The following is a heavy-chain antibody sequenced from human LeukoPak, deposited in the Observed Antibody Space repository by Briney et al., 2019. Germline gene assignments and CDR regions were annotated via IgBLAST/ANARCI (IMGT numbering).Heavy chain of an antibody. CDR1: GFTFSNYA. J-gene: IGHJ4*02. V-gene: IGHV3-21*01. Sequence: GGSLRLSCAASGFTFSNYAMSWVRQAPGKGLEWVSSISSSSGNIYYTDSVKGRFTISRDNAENSLYLQMNSLRVEDTAVYYCGRVRCSGGTCYTYSSGWAFEFWGQGTLVIVSS. CDR3: GRVRCSGGTCYTYSSGWAFEF. CDR2: ISSSSGNI. D-gene: IGHD2-15*01.